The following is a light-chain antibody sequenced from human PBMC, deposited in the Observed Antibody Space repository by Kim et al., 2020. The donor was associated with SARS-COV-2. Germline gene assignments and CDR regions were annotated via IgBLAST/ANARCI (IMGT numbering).Light chain of an antibody. Sequence: QLVLTQSPSASASLGASVKLTCTLSSGHSSYAIAWHQQQPEKGPRYLMKVNSDGSHSKGDGIPDRFSGSSSGAERYLTISSLQSEDEADYYCQTWGSGIRVFGGGTKGTVL. V-gene: IGLV4-69*01. J-gene: IGLJ3*02. CDR3: QTWGSGIRV. CDR2: VNSDGSH. CDR1: SGHSSYA.